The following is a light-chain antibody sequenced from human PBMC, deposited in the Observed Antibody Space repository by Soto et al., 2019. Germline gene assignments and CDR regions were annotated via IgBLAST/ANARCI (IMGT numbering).Light chain of an antibody. CDR1: QSVRNW. V-gene: IGKV1-5*01. J-gene: IGKJ1*01. CDR3: QQYDSYSLT. CDR2: GAS. Sequence: DIQMTQSPSTLSASVGDRVSITCRASQSVRNWLAWYQQKPGKAPKLLIYGASTLESGVPSRFSGSGSGTEFTLTISSLQPDDFATYYCQQYDSYSLTFGQGTKVDIK.